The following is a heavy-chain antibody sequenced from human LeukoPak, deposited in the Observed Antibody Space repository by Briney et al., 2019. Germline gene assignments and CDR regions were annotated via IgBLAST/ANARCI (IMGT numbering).Heavy chain of an antibody. CDR1: GSSMNGFQ. Sequence: PSETLSLTCTVSGSSMNGFQWSWIRQPAGKGLEWIGRISTSGNINYTPSLKSRVTMSVGTSKNQFSLKLTSVTAADTAVYFCARGQSYRKSQNWFGPWGQGTLVTVSS. D-gene: IGHD4-11*01. CDR3: ARGQSYRKSQNWFGP. V-gene: IGHV4-4*07. CDR2: ISTSGNI. J-gene: IGHJ5*02.